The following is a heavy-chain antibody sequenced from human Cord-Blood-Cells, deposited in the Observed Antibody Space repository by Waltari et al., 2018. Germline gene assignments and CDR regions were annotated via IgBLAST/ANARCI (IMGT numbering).Heavy chain of an antibody. CDR1: GFTFSSYA. CDR2: ISLDGSNK. J-gene: IGHJ4*02. D-gene: IGHD5-18*01. V-gene: IGHV3-30-3*01. CDR3: ARDPESYGYFDY. Sequence: QVQLVESGGGVVQPGRSLRLSCAASGFTFSSYAMHWVRQAPGKGLEWVAVISLDGSNKYSADSVKGRFTISRDNAKNTLYLQMNSLRAEDTAVYYCARDPESYGYFDYWGQGTLVTVSS.